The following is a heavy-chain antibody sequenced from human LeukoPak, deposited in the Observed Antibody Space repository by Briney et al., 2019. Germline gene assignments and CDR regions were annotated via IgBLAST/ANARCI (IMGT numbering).Heavy chain of an antibody. D-gene: IGHD3-10*01. CDR2: ISHRGTT. V-gene: IGHV4-34*01. Sequence: SETLSLTCAVYGRSFSVYYWSWIRQSPGKGLEWIGEISHRGTTNYNPSLKTRILISVDTSKNQFSLKLNSVTAADTDIYYCARQRRGSGHNYKERGYNWFDPWGQGTLVTVSS. J-gene: IGHJ5*02. CDR3: ARQRRGSGHNYKERGYNWFDP. CDR1: GRSFSVYY.